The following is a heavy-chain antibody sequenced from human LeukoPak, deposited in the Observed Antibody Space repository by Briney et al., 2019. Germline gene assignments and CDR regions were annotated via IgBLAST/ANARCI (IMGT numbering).Heavy chain of an antibody. CDR1: GGSISSYY. CDR2: IYTSGST. CDR3: ARGRRDYNYEDYFDY. V-gene: IGHV4-4*07. D-gene: IGHD1-20*01. J-gene: IGHJ4*02. Sequence: SETLSLTCTVSGGSISSYYWSWIRQPAGKGLEWIGRIYTSGSTNYNPSLKSRVTMSVDTSKNQFSLKLSSVTAADTAVYYCARGRRDYNYEDYFDYWGQGTLVTVPS.